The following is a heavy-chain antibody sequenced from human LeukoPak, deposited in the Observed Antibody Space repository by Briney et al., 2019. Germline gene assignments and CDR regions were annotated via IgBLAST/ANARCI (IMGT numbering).Heavy chain of an antibody. D-gene: IGHD1-26*01. CDR2: ISSSSSYI. V-gene: IGHV3-21*01. CDR3: AGEAVGANWFDP. J-gene: IGHJ5*02. CDR1: GFTFSSYS. Sequence: GGSLRLSCAASGFTFSSYSMNWVRQAPGKGLEWVSSISSSSSYIYYADSVKGRFTISRDNAKNSLYLQMNSLRAEDTAVYYCAGEAVGANWFDPWGQGTLVTVSS.